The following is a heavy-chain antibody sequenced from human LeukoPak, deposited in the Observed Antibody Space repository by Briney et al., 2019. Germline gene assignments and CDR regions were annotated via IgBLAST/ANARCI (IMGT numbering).Heavy chain of an antibody. D-gene: IGHD6-6*01. CDR3: ARGSYYYYYMDV. J-gene: IGHJ6*03. CDR1: GGSISSYY. CDR2: IYISGCT. Sequence: SETLSLTCTVSGGSISSYYWSWIRQPAGKGLEWIGHIYISGCTNYNPSLKSRVTMSVDTSKNQFSLKLSSVTAANTAVYYCARGSYYYYYMDVWGKGTTVTVSS. V-gene: IGHV4-4*07.